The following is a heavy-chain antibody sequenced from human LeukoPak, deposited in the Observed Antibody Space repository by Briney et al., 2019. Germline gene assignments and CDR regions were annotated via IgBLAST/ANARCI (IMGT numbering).Heavy chain of an antibody. CDR2: ISSNGGST. CDR3: ARARDGEAFDI. D-gene: IGHD3-3*01. V-gene: IGHV3-64*01. J-gene: IGHJ3*02. Sequence: YVSAISSNGGSTYYANSVKGRFTISRDNSKNTLYLQMGSLRAEDMAVYYCARARDGEAFDIWGQGTMVTVSS.